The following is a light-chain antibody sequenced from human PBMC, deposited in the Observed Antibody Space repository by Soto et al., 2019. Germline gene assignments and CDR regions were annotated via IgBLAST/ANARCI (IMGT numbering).Light chain of an antibody. CDR3: QQRSNWPRT. CDR2: GAS. Sequence: EIVMTQSPATLSVSPGERATLSCRASQSVSSNLAWYRQKPGQAPRLLISGASTRATGIPARFSGSGSGTDFTLTISSLEPEDFAVYYCQQRSNWPRTFGQGTKVDIK. CDR1: QSVSSN. V-gene: IGKV3-15*01. J-gene: IGKJ1*01.